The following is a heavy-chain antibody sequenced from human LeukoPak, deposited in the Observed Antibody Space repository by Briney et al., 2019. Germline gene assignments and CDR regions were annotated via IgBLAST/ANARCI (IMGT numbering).Heavy chain of an antibody. J-gene: IGHJ4*02. Sequence: PGRSLRLSCTASGFTFPAYSMTWFRLAPGKGLEWVTFIRNKLAGGTAEYAASVRGRFTVSRDDSNSIDYLQMNNLKTEDTGVYYCTRDRIQTDYWGQGTLVTVSS. CDR1: GFTFPAYS. CDR3: TRDRIQTDY. CDR2: IRNKLAGGTA. V-gene: IGHV3-49*03.